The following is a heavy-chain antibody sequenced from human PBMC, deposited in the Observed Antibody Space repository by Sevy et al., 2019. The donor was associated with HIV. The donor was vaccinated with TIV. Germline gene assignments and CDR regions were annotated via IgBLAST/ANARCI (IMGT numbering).Heavy chain of an antibody. V-gene: IGHV3-23*01. CDR2: VTGDGTT. CDR1: GLTLTTTG. CDR3: AGGDTTMITDLDY. D-gene: IGHD3-16*01. J-gene: IGHJ4*02. Sequence: GGSLRLSCAASGLTLTTTGMSWVRQAPGKGLEWVAGVTGDGTTYYADSVRDRVTVSRDNSKNTLYLQLNSLRADETAVFYCAGGDTTMITDLDYWGQGTLVTVSS.